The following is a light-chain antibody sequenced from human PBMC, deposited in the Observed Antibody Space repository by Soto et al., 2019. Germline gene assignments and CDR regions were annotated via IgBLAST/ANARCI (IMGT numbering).Light chain of an antibody. CDR2: EVS. Sequence: QSALTQPASLSGSPGQSITISCTGTSSDVGSYNLVPWYQQHPGKAPKLMIYEVSKRPSGVSNRFSGSKSGNTASLTISGLQAEDEADYYCCSYAGSSTYVFGTGTKVT. CDR3: CSYAGSSTYV. V-gene: IGLV2-23*02. CDR1: SSDVGSYNL. J-gene: IGLJ1*01.